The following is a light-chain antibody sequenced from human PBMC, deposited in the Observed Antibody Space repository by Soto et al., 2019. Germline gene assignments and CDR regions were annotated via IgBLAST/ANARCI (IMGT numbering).Light chain of an antibody. Sequence: DIQMTQSQSSLSASVGDRVTITCRTSQSISGYLNWYQQKPGKAPKVLISDASNLHNGVPSRFSGRGSGTDFTLTISSLQPEDVATYYCLQSLSTRLTVGGGTKVEIK. CDR1: QSISGY. J-gene: IGKJ4*01. CDR2: DAS. V-gene: IGKV1-39*01. CDR3: LQSLSTRLT.